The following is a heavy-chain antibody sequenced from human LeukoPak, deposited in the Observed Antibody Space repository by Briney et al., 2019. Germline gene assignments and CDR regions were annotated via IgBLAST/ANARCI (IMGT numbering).Heavy chain of an antibody. Sequence: PGGSLRLSCAASGFTFSSYSMNWVRQAPGKGLEWVSSISSSSSYIYYADSVKGRFTISRDNAKNSLYLQMNSLRAEDTAVYYCARTIVVVPAALLFDYWGQGTLVTVSS. CDR2: ISSSSSYI. V-gene: IGHV3-21*01. J-gene: IGHJ4*02. D-gene: IGHD2-2*01. CDR3: ARTIVVVPAALLFDY. CDR1: GFTFSSYS.